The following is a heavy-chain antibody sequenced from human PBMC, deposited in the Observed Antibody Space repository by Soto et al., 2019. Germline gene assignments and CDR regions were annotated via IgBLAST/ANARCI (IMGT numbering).Heavy chain of an antibody. V-gene: IGHV4-39*01. J-gene: IGHJ4*02. CDR1: GVSISSSSYY. Sequence: QLQLQESGPGLVKPSATLSLTCTVSGVSISSSSYYWGWIRQPPGKGLERIGSIYYSGSTYYNPSLKSRVTISVDTSKNQFSLKLSSVTAADTAVYYCARLDTLRGYSSGWYDYWGQGTLVTVSS. CDR3: ARLDTLRGYSSGWYDY. D-gene: IGHD6-19*01. CDR2: IYYSGST.